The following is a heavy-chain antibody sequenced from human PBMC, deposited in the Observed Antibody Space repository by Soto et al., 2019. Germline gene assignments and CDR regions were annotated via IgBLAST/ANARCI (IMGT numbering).Heavy chain of an antibody. CDR2: ISAYNGNT. J-gene: IGHJ4*02. Sequence: QVQLVQSGAEVKKPGASVKVSCKASGYTFTSYGISWVRQAPGQGLEWMGWISAYNGNTKYSQKLQGRVTMTTDTSTITAYMDLRRLRYGDTAVYYCARASPPVDYWGQGTLVTVSS. CDR1: GYTFTSYG. CDR3: ARASPPVDY. V-gene: IGHV1-18*01.